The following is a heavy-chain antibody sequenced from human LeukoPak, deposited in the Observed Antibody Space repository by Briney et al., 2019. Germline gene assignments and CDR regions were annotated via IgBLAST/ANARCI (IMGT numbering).Heavy chain of an antibody. Sequence: GGPLRLSCAASGFNFNNFSMNWVRQAPGKGLEWVSYISTSSSTIYYADSVKGRFTISRDNAKSSLFLQMNDLRAEDTAVYYCATSWYNWNFDSWGQGTLVTVSS. CDR3: ATSWYNWNFDS. D-gene: IGHD1-20*01. J-gene: IGHJ5*01. CDR2: ISTSSSTI. CDR1: GFNFNNFS. V-gene: IGHV3-48*01.